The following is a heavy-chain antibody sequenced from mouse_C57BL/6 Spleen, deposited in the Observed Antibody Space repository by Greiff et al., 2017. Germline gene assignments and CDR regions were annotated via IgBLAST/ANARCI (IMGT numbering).Heavy chain of an antibody. D-gene: IGHD2-4*01. CDR1: GYTFTSYW. J-gene: IGHJ3*01. V-gene: IGHV1-55*01. Sequence: QVQLQQPGAELVKPGASVKMSCKASGYTFTSYWITWVKQRPGQGLEWIGDIYPGSGSTNYNEKFKSKATLTVDTSASTAYMQLSSLTSEDSAVYYCARSYYDYAFFAYWGQGTLVTVSA. CDR2: IYPGSGST. CDR3: ARSYYDYAFFAY.